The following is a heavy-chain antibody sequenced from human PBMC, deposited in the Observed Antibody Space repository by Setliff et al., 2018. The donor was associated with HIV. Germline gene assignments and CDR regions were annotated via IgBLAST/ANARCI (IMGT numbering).Heavy chain of an antibody. CDR1: GGSISTGGYY. Sequence: SETLSLTCTVSGGSISTGGYYWSWIRQHPGKGLEWIGYIYNSGGTYYNPSLKSRITMSIDTSKNQFSLKLNSGTAADTAVYFCARASRWGSIPFDYWGQGTLVTVSS. CDR2: IYNSGGT. CDR3: ARASRWGSIPFDY. D-gene: IGHD2-21*01. J-gene: IGHJ4*02. V-gene: IGHV4-31*03.